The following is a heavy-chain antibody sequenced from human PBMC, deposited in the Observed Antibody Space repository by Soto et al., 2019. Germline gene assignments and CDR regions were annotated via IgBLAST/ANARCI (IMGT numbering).Heavy chain of an antibody. CDR2: IYNSGST. Sequence: QVQLQESGPGLVKPSQTLSLTCTVSGGSISSGAYYWSWIRQHPGKGLEWIGYIYNSGSTYYNPSLKSRVTISVDTSKNQVSLNLRSVNDADTAVDYCAYGAREYAFDYWGQGTLVTVSS. D-gene: IGHD4-17*01. CDR3: AYGAREYAFDY. J-gene: IGHJ4*02. CDR1: GGSISSGAYY. V-gene: IGHV4-31*03.